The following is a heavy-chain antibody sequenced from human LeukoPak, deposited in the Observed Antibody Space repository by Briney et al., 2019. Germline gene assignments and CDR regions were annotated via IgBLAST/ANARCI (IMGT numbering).Heavy chain of an antibody. D-gene: IGHD5-12*01. CDR1: GFTFSTYV. V-gene: IGHV3-23*01. CDR3: ANTRGNSGYVKN. Sequence: GGSLRLSCAASGFTFSTYVMSWVRQAPGKGLEWVSAISGSGGSTYYADSVKGRFTISRDNSKNTLYLQMNSLRAEDTAVYYCANTRGNSGYVKNWGQGTLVTVSS. CDR2: ISGSGGST. J-gene: IGHJ4*02.